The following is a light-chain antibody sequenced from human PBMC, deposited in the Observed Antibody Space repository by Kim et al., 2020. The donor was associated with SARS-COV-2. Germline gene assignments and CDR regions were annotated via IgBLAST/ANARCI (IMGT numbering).Light chain of an antibody. V-gene: IGKV3-15*01. J-gene: IGKJ1*01. CDR2: GAS. Sequence: EIVMTQSPATLSVSPGERATLSCRASQSVSSNLAWYHQKPGQAPRLLIYGASTRATGIPARFSGSGSGTEFTLTISSLQSEDFAVYYCQQYNNWPPVTFGQGTKVDIK. CDR1: QSVSSN. CDR3: QQYNNWPPVT.